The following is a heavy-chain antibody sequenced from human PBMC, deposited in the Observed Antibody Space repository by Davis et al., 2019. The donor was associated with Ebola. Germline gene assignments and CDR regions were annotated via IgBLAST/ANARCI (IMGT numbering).Heavy chain of an antibody. CDR3: AGFGGYSY. V-gene: IGHV3-53*04. J-gene: IGHJ4*02. Sequence: GESLKISCAASGFTVSSNHVTWVRQAPGKGLEWVSIVYNDGRTYYADSVTGRFTVSRHNSENTWYLQMNSLRPDDTAMYYCAGFGGYSYWGQGTLVTVSS. CDR1: GFTVSSNH. D-gene: IGHD4-23*01. CDR2: VYNDGRT.